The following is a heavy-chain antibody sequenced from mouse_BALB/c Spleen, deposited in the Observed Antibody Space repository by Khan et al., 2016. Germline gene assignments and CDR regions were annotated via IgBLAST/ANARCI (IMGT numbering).Heavy chain of an antibody. CDR2: ISYSGST. Sequence: QLEESGPGLVKPSQSLSLTCTVTGYSITSGYGWNWIRQFPGNKLEWMGYISYSGSTNYNPSLKSRISITRDTSKNQFFLQLNSVITEDRATYYCARTARIKYWGQGTTLTVSS. J-gene: IGHJ2*01. CDR3: ARTARIKY. V-gene: IGHV3-2*02. D-gene: IGHD1-2*01. CDR1: GYSITSGYG.